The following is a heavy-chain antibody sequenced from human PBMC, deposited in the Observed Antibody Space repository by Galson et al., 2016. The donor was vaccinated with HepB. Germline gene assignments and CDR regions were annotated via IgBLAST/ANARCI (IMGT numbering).Heavy chain of an antibody. CDR3: VRESRHQLED. CDR1: GFTFSSSA. J-gene: IGHJ4*02. Sequence: SLRLSCAASGFTFSSSAMNWVRQAPGRGLEWVSFISSSSNYIYYPDSVRGRFTISRDNANNSLYLQMNSLRAEDTAVDYCVRESRHQLEDWGQGTLVTVSS. D-gene: IGHD6-13*01. CDR2: ISSSSNYI. V-gene: IGHV3-21*01.